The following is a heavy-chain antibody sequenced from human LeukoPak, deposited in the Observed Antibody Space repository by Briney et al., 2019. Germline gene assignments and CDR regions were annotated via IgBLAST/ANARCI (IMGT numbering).Heavy chain of an antibody. V-gene: IGHV3-7*01. CDR1: GFTFSSFW. D-gene: IGHD4-11*01. CDR3: ATYSILNAREFRY. CDR2: IKQDGTDK. J-gene: IGHJ1*01. Sequence: GGSLRLSCAASGFTFSSFWMTWVRQAPGKRLEYVANIKQDGTDKYYVGSVKGRFTISGDNAKNSVYLQMNSLGADDTAVYYCATYSILNAREFRYWGQGTLVTVTS.